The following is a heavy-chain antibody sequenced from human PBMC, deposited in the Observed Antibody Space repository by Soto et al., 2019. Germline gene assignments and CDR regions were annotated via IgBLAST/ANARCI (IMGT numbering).Heavy chain of an antibody. J-gene: IGHJ4*02. CDR2: INHSGST. V-gene: IGHV4-34*01. Sequence: ETLSLTCAVYGGSFSGYYWSWIRQPPGKGLEWIGEINHSGSTNYNPSLKSRVTISVDTSKNQFSLKLSSVTAADTAVYYCARRYGGNFDYWGQGTLVTVSS. CDR1: GGSFSGYY. CDR3: ARRYGGNFDY. D-gene: IGHD1-26*01.